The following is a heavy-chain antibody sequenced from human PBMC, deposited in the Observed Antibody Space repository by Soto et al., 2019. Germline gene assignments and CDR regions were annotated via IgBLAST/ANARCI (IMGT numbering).Heavy chain of an antibody. CDR2: IYYSGST. J-gene: IGHJ6*02. Sequence: QVQLQESGPGLVKPSETLSLTCTVSGGSVSSGSYYWSWIRQPPGKGLEWIGYIYYSGSTNYNPSLKSRVTISVDTSKNQFSLKLSSVTAADTAVYYCARGTMVRILYGMDVWGQGTTVTVSS. CDR3: ARGTMVRILYGMDV. V-gene: IGHV4-61*01. CDR1: GGSVSSGSYY. D-gene: IGHD3-10*01.